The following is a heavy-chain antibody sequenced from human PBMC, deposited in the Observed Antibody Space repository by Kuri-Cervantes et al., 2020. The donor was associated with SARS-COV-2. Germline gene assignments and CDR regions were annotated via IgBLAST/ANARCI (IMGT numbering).Heavy chain of an antibody. V-gene: IGHV3-48*01. CDR3: ARDGYCSSTSCYTDY. CDR1: GFTFSSYS. CDR2: ISSSSTI. Sequence: GESLKISCAASGFTFSSYSMNWVRQAPGKGLEWVSYISSSSTIYYADSVKGRFTTSRDNAKNSLYLQMNSLRAEDTAVYYCARDGYCSSTSCYTDYWGQGTLVTVSS. D-gene: IGHD2-2*02. J-gene: IGHJ4*02.